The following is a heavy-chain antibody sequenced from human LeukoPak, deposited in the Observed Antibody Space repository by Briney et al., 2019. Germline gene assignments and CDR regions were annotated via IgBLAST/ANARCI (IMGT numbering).Heavy chain of an antibody. CDR1: GYTFTSYY. J-gene: IGHJ5*02. Sequence: ASVKVSCKASGYTFTSYYMHWVRQAPGQGPEWMGVISPSGGSTTYAQRFQGRVTLTRDMSTSTDYLELSSLRSDDTAVYYCARETPLITMVRGKNWFDPWGQGTLVTVSS. D-gene: IGHD3-10*01. CDR3: ARETPLITMVRGKNWFDP. CDR2: ISPSGGST. V-gene: IGHV1-46*01.